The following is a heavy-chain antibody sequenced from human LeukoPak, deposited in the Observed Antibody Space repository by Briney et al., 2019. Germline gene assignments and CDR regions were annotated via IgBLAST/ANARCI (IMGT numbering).Heavy chain of an antibody. CDR1: GGSISSSSYY. J-gene: IGHJ4*02. CDR2: IYYSGST. D-gene: IGHD3-16*01. Sequence: SETLSLTCTVSGGSISSSSYYWGWIRQPPGKGLEWIGSIYYSGSTYYNPSLKSRVTISVDTSKNQFSLKLSSVTAADTAVYYCARRKRLRSGGADYWGQGTLVTVSS. V-gene: IGHV4-39*07. CDR3: ARRKRLRSGGADY.